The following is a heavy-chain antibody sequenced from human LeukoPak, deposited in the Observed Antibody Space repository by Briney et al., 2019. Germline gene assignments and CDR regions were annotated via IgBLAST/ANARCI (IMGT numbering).Heavy chain of an antibody. D-gene: IGHD3-22*01. CDR2: IYYSGST. Sequence: SETLSLTCTVSGGSISSYYWSWIRQPPGEGLEWIGHIYYSGSTNYNPSLKSRVTISVDTSKNQFSLKLSSVTAADTAVYYCAATYYYDSSGYYPGFFDYWGQGTLVTVSS. CDR1: GGSISSYY. V-gene: IGHV4-59*01. CDR3: AATYYYDSSGYYPGFFDY. J-gene: IGHJ4*02.